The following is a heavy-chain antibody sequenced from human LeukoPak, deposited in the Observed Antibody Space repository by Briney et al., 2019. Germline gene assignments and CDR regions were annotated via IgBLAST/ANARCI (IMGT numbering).Heavy chain of an antibody. V-gene: IGHV4-34*01. D-gene: IGHD3-16*01. J-gene: IGHJ4*02. CDR1: GGSFSGYY. Sequence: SETLSLTCAVYGGSFSGYYWSWIRQPPGKGLEWIGEINHSGSTNYNPSLKSRVTISVDTSKNQFSLKLNSVTAADTAVYYCARVGGTQARGSWIAVRGVPYYFDYWGQGTLVTVPS. CDR3: ARVGGTQARGSWIAVRGVPYYFDY. CDR2: INHSGST.